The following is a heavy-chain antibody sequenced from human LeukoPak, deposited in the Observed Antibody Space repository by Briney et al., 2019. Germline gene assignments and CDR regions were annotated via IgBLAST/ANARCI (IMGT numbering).Heavy chain of an antibody. J-gene: IGHJ6*03. CDR1: GFTFSSFD. D-gene: IGHD1-1*01. CDR3: ARGPPRGKYYYMDV. V-gene: IGHV3-13*01. Sequence: PGGSLRLSCAASGFTFSSFDMHWVRHPTGQGLEWVSTIGTASDTYYPGSVEGRFTLSRDNAKNSLYLQMNSRTAGDTAVYYCARGPPRGKYYYMDVGGKGTTVTVSS. CDR2: IGTASDT.